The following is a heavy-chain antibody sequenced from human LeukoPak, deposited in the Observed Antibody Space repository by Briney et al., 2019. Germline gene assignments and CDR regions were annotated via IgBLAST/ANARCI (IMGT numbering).Heavy chain of an antibody. CDR3: ARSSGTGTFSY. J-gene: IGHJ4*02. CDR2: INHSGST. CDR1: GGSFSGYY. V-gene: IGHV4-34*01. D-gene: IGHD6-25*01. Sequence: SETLSLTCAVYGGSFSGYYWSWIRQPPGKGLEWIGEINHSGSTNYNPSLKSGVTISVDTSKNQFSLKLSSVTAADTAVYYCARSSGTGTFSYWGQGTLVTVSS.